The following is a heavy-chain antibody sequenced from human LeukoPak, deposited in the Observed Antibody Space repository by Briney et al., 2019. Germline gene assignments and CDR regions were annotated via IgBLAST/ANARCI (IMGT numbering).Heavy chain of an antibody. CDR1: GFTFSSYS. Sequence: PGGSLRLSCAASGFTFSSYSMNWVRQAPGKGLEWVSSISSSSSYIYYADSVKGRFTISRDNAKNSLYLQMNSLRAEDTAVYYCARDSLLWFGLDYWGRGTLVTVSS. CDR2: ISSSSSYI. D-gene: IGHD3-10*01. J-gene: IGHJ4*02. CDR3: ARDSLLWFGLDY. V-gene: IGHV3-21*01.